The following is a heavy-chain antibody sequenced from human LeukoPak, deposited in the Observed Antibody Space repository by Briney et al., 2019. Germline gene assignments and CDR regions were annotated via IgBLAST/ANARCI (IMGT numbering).Heavy chain of an antibody. Sequence: SETLSLTRTVSGGSISSYYWSWIRQPPGKGLEWIGYIYYSGSTNYNPSLKSRVTISVDTSKNQFSLKLSSVTAADTAVYYCATITKDSSGYYYVGYWGQGTTVTVSS. CDR1: GGSISSYY. D-gene: IGHD3-22*01. V-gene: IGHV4-59*01. CDR2: IYYSGST. CDR3: ATITKDSSGYYYVGY. J-gene: IGHJ4*03.